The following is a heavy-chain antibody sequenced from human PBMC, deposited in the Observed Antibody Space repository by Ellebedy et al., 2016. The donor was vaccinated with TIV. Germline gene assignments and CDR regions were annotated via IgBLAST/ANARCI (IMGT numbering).Heavy chain of an antibody. CDR1: GFTFSSNW. J-gene: IGHJ2*01. CDR3: ARKVPALTTVPPNWYFDL. CDR2: INSDGSRS. Sequence: PGGSLRLSCAASGFTFSSNWMHWVRQAPGKGLVWVSRINSDGSRSTYADSVKGRFTISRDNAKNTLYVQMNSLRAEDTDVYYCARKVPALTTVPPNWYFDLWGRGTLVTVSS. V-gene: IGHV3-74*01. D-gene: IGHD4-17*01.